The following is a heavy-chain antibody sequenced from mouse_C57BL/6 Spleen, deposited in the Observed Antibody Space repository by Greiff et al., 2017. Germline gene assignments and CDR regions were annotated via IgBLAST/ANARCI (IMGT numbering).Heavy chain of an antibody. CDR1: GYTFNSYW. J-gene: IGHJ2*01. Sequence: QVQLQQPGAELVKPGASVKLSCTASGYTFNSYWMHWVKQRPGQGLEWIGMIHPNSGSTNYNEKFKSKATMTVDNSSSTSYMQLSSLTSEDSAVYSGERSWNNYDVYYFDDWGQGTTLTVSS. V-gene: IGHV1-64*01. CDR3: ERSWNNYDVYYFDD. D-gene: IGHD2-12*01. CDR2: IHPNSGST.